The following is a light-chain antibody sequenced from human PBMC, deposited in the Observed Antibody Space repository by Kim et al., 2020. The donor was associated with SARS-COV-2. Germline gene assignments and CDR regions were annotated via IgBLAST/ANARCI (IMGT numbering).Light chain of an antibody. V-gene: IGKV3-11*01. Sequence: VSPGEGATLSCRASESVSSSLAWYQRKPGQAPRLLIYDASNRATGIPARFSGSGSGTDFTLTISSLEPEDFAVYYCHQRANWPLTFGGGTKVDIK. CDR1: ESVSSS. CDR2: DAS. J-gene: IGKJ4*01. CDR3: HQRANWPLT.